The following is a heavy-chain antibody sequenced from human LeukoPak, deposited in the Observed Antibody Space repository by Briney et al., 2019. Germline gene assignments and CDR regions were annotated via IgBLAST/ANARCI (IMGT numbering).Heavy chain of an antibody. V-gene: IGHV5-51*01. CDR3: ARHRGTVTTFYYYHYGMDV. Sequence: GESLKISCKGSGYSFTSYWIGWVRQMPGKGLEWMGIIYPGDSDTRYSPSFQGQVTISADKSISTAYLQWSSLKASDTAMYYCARHRGTVTTFYYYHYGMDVWGQGTTVTVSS. D-gene: IGHD4-17*01. CDR2: IYPGDSDT. CDR1: GYSFTSYW. J-gene: IGHJ6*02.